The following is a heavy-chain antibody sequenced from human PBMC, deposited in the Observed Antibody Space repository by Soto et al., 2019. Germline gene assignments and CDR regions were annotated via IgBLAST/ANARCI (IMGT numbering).Heavy chain of an antibody. V-gene: IGHV3-23*01. CDR1: GFTFSSYA. Sequence: EVQLLESGGGLVQPGGSLRLSCAASGFTFSSYAMSWVRQAPGKGLEWVSAISGSGGSTYYADSVKGRFTISRDNSKNTLYLQMYSLRAEDTAVYYCAKDEIEMATIWDYYFDYWGQGTLVTVSS. J-gene: IGHJ4*02. CDR2: ISGSGGST. D-gene: IGHD5-12*01. CDR3: AKDEIEMATIWDYYFDY.